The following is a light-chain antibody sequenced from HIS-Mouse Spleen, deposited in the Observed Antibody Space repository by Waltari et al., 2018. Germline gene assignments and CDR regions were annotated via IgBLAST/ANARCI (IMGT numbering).Light chain of an antibody. CDR3: SSYTSSSTPEV. CDR2: GVS. CDR1: SSDVGGYNY. Sequence: QSALTQPASVSGSPGQSITISCTGTSSDVGGYNYVSWYQQRPGKAPKLMIYGVSKRPSGVSNRFSGSKSGNPASLTISGLQAEDEADYYCSSYTSSSTPEVFGGGTKLTVL. J-gene: IGLJ3*02. V-gene: IGLV2-14*01.